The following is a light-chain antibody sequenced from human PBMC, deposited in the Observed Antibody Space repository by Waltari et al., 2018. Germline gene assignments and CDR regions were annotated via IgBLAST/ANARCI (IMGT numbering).Light chain of an antibody. CDR3: EQRNSLPRT. CDR2: AAS. J-gene: IGKJ1*01. V-gene: IGKV1-9*01. Sequence: DIQLTQSPSFLSASVGDRVTITCRASQGISTYLAWYQQTPGKAPKLLISAASTLQTGVPSRFSGSGSGTEFTLTISSLQPGDFATYYCEQRNSLPRTFGQGTKVEIK. CDR1: QGISTY.